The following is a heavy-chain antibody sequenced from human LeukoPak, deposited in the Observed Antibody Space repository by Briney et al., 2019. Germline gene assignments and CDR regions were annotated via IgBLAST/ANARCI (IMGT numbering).Heavy chain of an antibody. CDR2: MNPNSGNT. Sequence: GASVKVSCKASGYTFTSYDINWVRHATGQGLEWMGWMNPNSGNTGNAHKFQGRVTMTRNTSISTAYMELSSLRSEDTAVYYCARGRSGRARKGSGWFDPWGQGTLVTVSS. CDR1: GYTFTSYD. D-gene: IGHD3-10*01. J-gene: IGHJ5*02. CDR3: ARGRSGRARKGSGWFDP. V-gene: IGHV1-8*01.